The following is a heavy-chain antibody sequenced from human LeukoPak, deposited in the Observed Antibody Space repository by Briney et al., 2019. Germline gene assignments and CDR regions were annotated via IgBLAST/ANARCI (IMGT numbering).Heavy chain of an antibody. Sequence: GGSLRLSCAASGFTFSTYGMHWVRQAPGKGLEWVAVIWYDGTNKYYADSVKGLFTISRDNSKNTLYLQMNSLRAEDTAVYYCARDQGVAAAGTDYWGRGTLVTVSS. CDR2: IWYDGTNK. V-gene: IGHV3-33*01. D-gene: IGHD6-13*01. J-gene: IGHJ4*02. CDR1: GFTFSTYG. CDR3: ARDQGVAAAGTDY.